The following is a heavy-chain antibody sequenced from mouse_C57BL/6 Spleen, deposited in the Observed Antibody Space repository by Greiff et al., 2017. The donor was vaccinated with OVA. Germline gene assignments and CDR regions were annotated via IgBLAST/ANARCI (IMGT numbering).Heavy chain of an antibody. V-gene: IGHV1-15*01. D-gene: IGHD1-1*01. J-gene: IGHJ2*01. CDR1: GYTFTDYE. CDR2: IAPETGGT. Sequence: VQLQESGAELVRPGASVTLSCKASGYTFTDYEMHWVKQTPVHGLEWIGAIAPETGGTAYNQKFKGKAILTADKSSSTAYMELRSLTSEDSAVYYCTRRGNYYGSSYYFDYGGQGTTLTVSS. CDR3: TRRGNYYGSSYYFDY.